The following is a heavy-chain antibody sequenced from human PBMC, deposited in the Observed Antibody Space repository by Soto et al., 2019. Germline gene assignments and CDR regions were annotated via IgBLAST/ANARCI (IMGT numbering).Heavy chain of an antibody. J-gene: IGHJ6*02. CDR2: IYYSGST. Sequence: ETLSLTCTVSGGSVSSGSYYWSWIRQPPGKGLEWIGYIYYSGSTNYNPSLKSRVTISVDTSKNQFSLKLSSVTAADTAVYYCARDHHYYDSSGYYYYGMDVWGQGTTVTVSS. V-gene: IGHV4-61*01. CDR1: GGSVSSGSYY. D-gene: IGHD3-22*01. CDR3: ARDHHYYDSSGYYYYGMDV.